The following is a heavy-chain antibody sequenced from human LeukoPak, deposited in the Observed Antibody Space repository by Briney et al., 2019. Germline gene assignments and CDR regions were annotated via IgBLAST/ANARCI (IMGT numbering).Heavy chain of an antibody. J-gene: IGHJ4*02. CDR1: GSTFSNAG. CDR3: AKDQGSSSWYAY. CDR2: ISSSSSYI. V-gene: IGHV3-21*01. Sequence: GGSLRLSCVASGSTFSNAGMSWVRQAPGKGLEGVSSISSSSSYIYYADSVKGRFTISRDNSKNTLYLQMNSLRAEDTAVYYCAKDQGSSSWYAYWGQGTLVTVSS. D-gene: IGHD6-13*01.